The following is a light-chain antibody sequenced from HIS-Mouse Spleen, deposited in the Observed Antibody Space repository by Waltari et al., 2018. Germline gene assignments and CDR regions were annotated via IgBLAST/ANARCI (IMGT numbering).Light chain of an antibody. CDR2: AAS. V-gene: IGKV1-9*01. CDR3: QQLNSYPPT. Sequence: DIQLTQSSSFLSASVGDRVTITCRASQGISSYLAWYQQKPGKAPKLLTYAASTLQRGVPSRFCGSGSGTEFTLTISSLQPEDFATYYCQQLNSYPPTFGQGTKVEIK. J-gene: IGKJ1*01. CDR1: QGISSY.